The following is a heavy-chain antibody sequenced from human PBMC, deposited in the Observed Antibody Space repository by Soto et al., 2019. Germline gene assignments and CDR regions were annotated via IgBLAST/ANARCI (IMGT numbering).Heavy chain of an antibody. D-gene: IGHD3-3*01. J-gene: IGHJ4*02. CDR3: AKADGPHAYYDFWSGYLFDY. V-gene: IGHV3-23*01. CDR1: GFTFSSYA. Sequence: EVQLLESGGGLVQPGGSLRLSCAASGFTFSSYAMSWVRQAPGKGLEWVSAISGSGGSTYYADSVKGRFTISRDKSKNTLYLQMNSLRAEDTAVYYCAKADGPHAYYDFWSGYLFDYWGQGTLVTVSS. CDR2: ISGSGGST.